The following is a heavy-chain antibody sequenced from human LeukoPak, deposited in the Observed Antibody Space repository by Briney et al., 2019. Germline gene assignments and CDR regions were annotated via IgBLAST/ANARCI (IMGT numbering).Heavy chain of an antibody. CDR1: GYSFTSYD. V-gene: IGHV1-8*01. J-gene: IGHJ5*02. Sequence: ASVKVSCKASGYSFTSYDINWVRQAPGQGLEWIGWMTPNSGNTGSAQKFQGRVTMTRNTSISTAYMELSSLRSEDTAVYYCARGSITMVRGVILRFNWFDPWGQGTLVTVSS. D-gene: IGHD3-10*01. CDR2: MTPNSGNT. CDR3: ARGSITMVRGVILRFNWFDP.